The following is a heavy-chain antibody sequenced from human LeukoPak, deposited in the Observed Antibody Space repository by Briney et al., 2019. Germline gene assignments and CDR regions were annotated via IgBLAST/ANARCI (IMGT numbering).Heavy chain of an antibody. D-gene: IGHD4-17*01. CDR2: IYYSGST. CDR1: GGSISSSSYY. CDR3: ARGYGDYYFDY. V-gene: IGHV4-39*07. J-gene: IGHJ4*02. Sequence: SETLSLTCTVSGGSISSSSYYWGWIRQPPGKGLEWIGSIYYSGSTYYNPSLKSRVTISVDTSKNQFSLKLSSVTAADTAVYYCARGYGDYYFDYWGQGTLVTVSS.